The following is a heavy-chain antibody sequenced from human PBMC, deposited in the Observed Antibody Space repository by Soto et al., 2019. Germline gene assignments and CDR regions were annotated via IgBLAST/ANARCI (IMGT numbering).Heavy chain of an antibody. V-gene: IGHV3-48*02. J-gene: IGHJ4*02. Sequence: GGSLRLSCSASAFTFIDYPMNWVRQAPGKGLEWVSSIRTISSAIYFADSVRGRFTISRDNARNSLYLQMTSLRDEDTDVYYCARETPSFDSWGQGTLVTVSS. D-gene: IGHD2-15*01. CDR2: IRTISSAI. CDR3: ARETPSFDS. CDR1: AFTFIDYP.